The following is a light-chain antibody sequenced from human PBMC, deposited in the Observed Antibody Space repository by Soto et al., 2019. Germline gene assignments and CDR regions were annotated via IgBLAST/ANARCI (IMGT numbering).Light chain of an antibody. CDR1: QTISNM. Sequence: EVVMTQSPATLSVSPGDKVSLSCRANQTISNMLAWYQQKPGQAPRLLIYGASSRATGIPDRFSGSGSGTDFTLTISRLEPEDFAVYYCQQYGSSPITFGQGTRLEI. CDR2: GAS. V-gene: IGKV3-20*01. CDR3: QQYGSSPIT. J-gene: IGKJ5*01.